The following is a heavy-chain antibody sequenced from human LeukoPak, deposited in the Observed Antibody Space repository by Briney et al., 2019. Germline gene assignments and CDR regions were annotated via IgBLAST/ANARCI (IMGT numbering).Heavy chain of an antibody. Sequence: KPSEALSLTCTVPGGSISSYYWSWIRQPPGKGLEWIGYIYYSGSTNYNPSLKSRVTISVDTSKNQFSLKLSSVTAADTAVYYCVGTSGWSEFGYWGQGTLVTVSS. CDR3: VGTSGWSEFGY. V-gene: IGHV4-59*01. J-gene: IGHJ4*02. CDR1: GGSISSYY. CDR2: IYYSGST. D-gene: IGHD6-19*01.